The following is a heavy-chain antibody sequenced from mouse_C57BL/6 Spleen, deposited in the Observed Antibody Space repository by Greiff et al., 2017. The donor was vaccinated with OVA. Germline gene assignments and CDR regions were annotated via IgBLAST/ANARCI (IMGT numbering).Heavy chain of an antibody. CDR3: ARPIYDYGSSSLYWYFDV. J-gene: IGHJ1*03. V-gene: IGHV5-6*02. D-gene: IGHD1-1*01. CDR2: ISSGGSYT. Sequence: EVKLVESGGDLVKPGGSLKLSCAASGFTFSSYGMSWVRQTPDKRLEWVATISSGGSYTYYPDSVKGRFTISRDNAKNTLYLQMSSLKSEDTAMYYCARPIYDYGSSSLYWYFDVWGTGTTVTVSS. CDR1: GFTFSSYG.